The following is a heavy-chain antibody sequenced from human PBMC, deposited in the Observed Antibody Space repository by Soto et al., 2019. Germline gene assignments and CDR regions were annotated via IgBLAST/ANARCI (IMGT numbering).Heavy chain of an antibody. Sequence: EVQLVESVGGLVKPGGSLRLSCAAAGFSISNAWMTWVRQAPGKGLEWVGSIKRKTGGGTTEYAAPVKGRFTISRDDSNITPSLKMNSLKTEDTAVYYCTTYTYGSSTQWAQGTLVTVSS. D-gene: IGHD6-6*01. V-gene: IGHV3-15*01. J-gene: IGHJ1*01. CDR1: GFSISNAW. CDR3: TTYTYGSSTQ. CDR2: IKRKTGGGTT.